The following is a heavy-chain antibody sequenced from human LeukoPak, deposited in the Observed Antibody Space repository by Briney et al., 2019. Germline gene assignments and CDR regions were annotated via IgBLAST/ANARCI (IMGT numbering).Heavy chain of an antibody. CDR1: GGSISSYY. Sequence: PSETLSLTCTVSGGSISSYYWSWIRQPPGKGLEWIGYIYYSGSTNYNPSLKSRVTISVDTSKNQFSLKLSSVTAADTAVYYCARVPGESSSWYGYYYYGMDVWGQGTTVTVSS. CDR3: ARVPGESSSWYGYYYYGMDV. J-gene: IGHJ6*02. CDR2: IYYSGST. D-gene: IGHD6-13*01. V-gene: IGHV4-59*01.